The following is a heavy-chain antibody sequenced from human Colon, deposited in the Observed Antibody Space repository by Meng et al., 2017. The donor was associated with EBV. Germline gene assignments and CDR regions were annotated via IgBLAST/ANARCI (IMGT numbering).Heavy chain of an antibody. CDR2: IDDSGST. CDR1: GVSISSNIR. Sequence: QVQPQDSGPGLVKPSGTLSLTGGVSGVSISSNIRWTWVRQPPGKGLEWIGDIDDSGSTNYNPSLNSRISISLDKSKNHFSLKVNSVTAADTAVYYCARGKQDAWELLAYWGQGALVTVSS. CDR3: ARGKQDAWELLAY. D-gene: IGHD1-26*01. J-gene: IGHJ4*02. V-gene: IGHV4-4*02.